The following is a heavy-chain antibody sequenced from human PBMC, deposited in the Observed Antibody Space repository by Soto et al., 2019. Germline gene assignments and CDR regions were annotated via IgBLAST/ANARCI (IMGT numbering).Heavy chain of an antibody. V-gene: IGHV3-74*01. Sequence: LRLSCAASGFTFSNDWMNWVRQGPGKGLEWVSRIISGGTRVTYADSVKGRFTIARDNAKNTLYLEMHSLTAEDTAVYYCARERTSKGGMDVWGQGTTVTVSS. CDR3: ARERTSKGGMDV. CDR2: IISGGTRV. CDR1: GFTFSNDW. J-gene: IGHJ6*02.